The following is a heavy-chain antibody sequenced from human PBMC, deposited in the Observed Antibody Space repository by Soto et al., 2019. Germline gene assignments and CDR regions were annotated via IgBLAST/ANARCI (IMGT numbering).Heavy chain of an antibody. CDR3: TRDLNGGNPFDY. J-gene: IGHJ4*02. V-gene: IGHV1-3*01. CDR1: GYTLTNYA. Sequence: QVRLVQSGPEVKKPGASVRVSCKPSGYTLTNYAIQWVRQAAGQTREWLGWIDPGSGQATYSQKFQDRIIITRDNPAGTLYMDLSSLTSDDTAVYFCTRDLNGGNPFDYWGQGALVTVSS. D-gene: IGHD2-8*01. CDR2: IDPGSGQA.